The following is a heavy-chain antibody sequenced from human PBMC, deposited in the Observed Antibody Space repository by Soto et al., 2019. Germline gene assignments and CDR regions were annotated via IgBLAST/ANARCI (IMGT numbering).Heavy chain of an antibody. CDR2: ISSSSSYI. CDR1: GFTFSSYS. J-gene: IGHJ4*02. D-gene: IGHD3-3*01. V-gene: IGHV3-21*01. CDR3: ARGYDFWSGYFPDAY. Sequence: PGGSLRLSCAASGFTFSSYSMNWVRQAPGKGLEWVSSISSSSSYIYYADSVKGRFTISRDNAKNSLYLQMNSLRAEDTAVYYCARGYDFWSGYFPDAYWGQGTLVTVSS.